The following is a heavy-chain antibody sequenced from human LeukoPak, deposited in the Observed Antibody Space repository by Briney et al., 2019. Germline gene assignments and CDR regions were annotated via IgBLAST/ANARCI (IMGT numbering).Heavy chain of an antibody. V-gene: IGHV3-7*01. D-gene: IGHD3-22*01. J-gene: IGHJ4*02. Sequence: EGSLRLSCVASGISFSSYWMAWVRQAPGKGLEWAANIKYDGTHKFYADSVKGRFTISRDNAKNSLFLEMNSLTADDTAVYFCASSHDSSGNDWGQGTLVTVSP. CDR2: IKYDGTHK. CDR3: ASSHDSSGND. CDR1: GISFSSYW.